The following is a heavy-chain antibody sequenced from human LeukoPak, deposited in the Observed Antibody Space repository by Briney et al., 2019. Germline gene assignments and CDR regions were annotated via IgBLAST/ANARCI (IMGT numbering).Heavy chain of an antibody. CDR3: ARVNSRVFDY. CDR1: GFTFSSYW. Sequence: GGSLRLSCAASGFTFSSYWMSWVRRAPGKGLEWVANIKQDGSEKYYVDSVKGRLTISRDNAKNSLYPQMNSLRAEDTAVYYCARVNSRVFDYWGRGTLVTVSS. V-gene: IGHV3-7*01. CDR2: IKQDGSEK. D-gene: IGHD2/OR15-2a*01. J-gene: IGHJ4*02.